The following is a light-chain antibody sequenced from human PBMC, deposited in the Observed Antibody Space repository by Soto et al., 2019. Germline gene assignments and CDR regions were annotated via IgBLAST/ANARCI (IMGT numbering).Light chain of an antibody. CDR3: QQYDEHSIT. V-gene: IGKV1-5*01. J-gene: IGKJ5*01. CDR1: QRISNW. Sequence: IHRTRYAVTQPASVGQGCPSTYRASQRISNWLAWYQQRPGKAPNLLIYHASSLESGVPSRFSGSGSGTEFTLSISSLQPDDLGTYYCQQYDEHSITSAQRARLAI. CDR2: HAS.